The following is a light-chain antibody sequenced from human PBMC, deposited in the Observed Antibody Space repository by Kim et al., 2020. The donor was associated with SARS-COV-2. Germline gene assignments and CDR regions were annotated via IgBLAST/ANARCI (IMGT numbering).Light chain of an antibody. CDR1: SLRRNS. CDR2: GKN. Sequence: ALGQTVRITCQGDSLRRNSASWYQQMPGQAPILVTYGKNHRASGIPDRFSGSSSGDTASLTITGAQAEDEADYYCNSRDSSGNYLVFGGGTQLTVL. J-gene: IGLJ3*02. CDR3: NSRDSSGNYLV. V-gene: IGLV3-19*01.